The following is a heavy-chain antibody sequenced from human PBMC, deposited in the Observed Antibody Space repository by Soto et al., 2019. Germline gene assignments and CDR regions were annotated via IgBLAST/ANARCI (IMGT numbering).Heavy chain of an antibody. Sequence: PGGSLRLSCAASGFTFDDYAMHWVRQAPGKGLEWVSGISWNSGSIGYADSVKGRFTISRDNAKNSLYLQMNSLRAEGTALYYCAKAGVDDSSGYYGLGYWGQGTLVTVSS. CDR1: GFTFDDYA. D-gene: IGHD3-22*01. V-gene: IGHV3-9*01. CDR2: ISWNSGSI. J-gene: IGHJ4*02. CDR3: AKAGVDDSSGYYGLGY.